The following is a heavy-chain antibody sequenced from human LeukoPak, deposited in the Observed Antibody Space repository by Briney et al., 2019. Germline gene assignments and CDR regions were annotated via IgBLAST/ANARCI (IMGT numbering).Heavy chain of an antibody. J-gene: IGHJ4*02. CDR2: ISGRSSTI. V-gene: IGHV3-48*01. Sequence: GGSLRLSCAASAFTFSDYSMNWVRQAPGRGLEWVSYISGRSSTIYYADSVKGRFTISRDNAQNSMYLQMNSLRAEDTAVYYCARDRIKGGSYYFDYWGQGTLVTVSS. CDR1: AFTFSDYS. CDR3: ARDRIKGGSYYFDY. D-gene: IGHD1-26*01.